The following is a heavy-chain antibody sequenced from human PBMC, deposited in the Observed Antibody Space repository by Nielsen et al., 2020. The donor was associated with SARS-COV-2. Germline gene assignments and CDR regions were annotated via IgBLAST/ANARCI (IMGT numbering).Heavy chain of an antibody. D-gene: IGHD2-15*01. CDR3: AKSVAAHHSNYYYYYYGMDV. Sequence: VRQCPGKGLEWVSVIYSGGSTYYADSVKGRFTISRDNSKNTLYLQMNSLRAEDTAVYYCAKSVAAHHSNYYYYYYGMDVWGQGTTVTVSS. V-gene: IGHV3-66*02. CDR2: IYSGGST. J-gene: IGHJ6*02.